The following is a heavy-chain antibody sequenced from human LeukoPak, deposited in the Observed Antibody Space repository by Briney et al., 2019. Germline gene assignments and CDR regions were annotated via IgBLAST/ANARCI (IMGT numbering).Heavy chain of an antibody. CDR1: GFTFSDYY. J-gene: IGHJ4*02. V-gene: IGHV3-11*01. CDR2: ISSSGSTI. Sequence: GGSLRLSCAASGFTFSDYYMSWIRQAPGKGLEWVSYISSSGSTIYYADSVKGRFTISRDNSKNTLYLQMNSLAAEDTAVYYCAKDAIPGNSMWDYFDYLGEGTLVTVSS. CDR3: AKDAIPGNSMWDYFDY. D-gene: IGHD1-7*01.